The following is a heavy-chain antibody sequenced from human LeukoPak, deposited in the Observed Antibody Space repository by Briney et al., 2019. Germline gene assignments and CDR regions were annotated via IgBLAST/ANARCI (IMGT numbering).Heavy chain of an antibody. V-gene: IGHV4-59*01. D-gene: IGHD4-11*01. CDR2: IYYSGST. CDR1: GGSISSYY. Sequence: SETLSLTCTVSGGSISSYYWSWIRQPPGKGLEWIGYIYYSGSTNYNPSLKSRVTISVDTSKNQFSLKLSSVTAADTAVYYCARVMTTDPNQYGMDVWGQGTTVTVSS. J-gene: IGHJ6*02. CDR3: ARVMTTDPNQYGMDV.